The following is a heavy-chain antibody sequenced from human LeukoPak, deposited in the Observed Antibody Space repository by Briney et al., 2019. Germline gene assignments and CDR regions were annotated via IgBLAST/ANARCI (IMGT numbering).Heavy chain of an antibody. CDR1: GFTFSSYS. CDR3: PRDGIVGAMRYYFDY. D-gene: IGHD1-26*01. J-gene: IGHJ4*02. V-gene: IGHV3-21*01. CDR2: ISSSSSYI. Sequence: GGSLRLSCAASGFTFSSYSMNWVRQAPGKGLEWVSSISSSSSYIYYADSVKGRFTISRDNAKNSLYLQMNSLRAEDTAVYYCPRDGIVGAMRYYFDYWGQGTLVTVSS.